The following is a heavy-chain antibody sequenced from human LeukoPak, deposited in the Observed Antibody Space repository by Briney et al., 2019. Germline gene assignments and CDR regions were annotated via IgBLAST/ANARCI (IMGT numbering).Heavy chain of an antibody. D-gene: IGHD3-16*02. V-gene: IGHV4-34*01. Sequence: PSETLSLTCTVSGGSISSYYWSWIRQPAGKGLGWIGEINHSGSTNYNPSLKSRVTISVDTSKNQFSLKLNSVTAADTAVYYCARESYDYVWGSYRFDYWGQGTLVTVSS. CDR2: INHSGST. CDR1: GGSISSYY. J-gene: IGHJ4*02. CDR3: ARESYDYVWGSYRFDY.